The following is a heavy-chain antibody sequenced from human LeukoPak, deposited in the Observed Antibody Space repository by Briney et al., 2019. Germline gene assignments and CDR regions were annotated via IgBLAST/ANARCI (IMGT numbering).Heavy chain of an antibody. D-gene: IGHD1-26*01. V-gene: IGHV6-1*01. CDR1: GDSVSNNRAS. J-gene: IGHJ4*02. Sequence: SQTLSLTCAISGDSVSNNRASWGWIRQSPSSGLEWLGRTYYRSQWFDDYAPSLRSRITINPDTSKNQFSLQLTSVTPEDTAVYYCVRIRGLGLFDYWGQGTLVTVSS. CDR2: TYYRSQWFD. CDR3: VRIRGLGLFDY.